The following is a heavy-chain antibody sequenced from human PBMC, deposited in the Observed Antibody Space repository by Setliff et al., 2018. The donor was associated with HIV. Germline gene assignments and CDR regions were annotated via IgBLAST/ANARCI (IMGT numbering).Heavy chain of an antibody. V-gene: IGHV1-69*13. CDR3: ARDCSSTSCPGSFNYYYYYYYMDV. Sequence: ASVKVSCKVSGGTFTRNCISWVRQAPGQGLEWMGGILPFFDTANYAQKFQGRVTITADESTSTVHMELSSLRSEDTAVYYCARDCSSTSCPGSFNYYYYYYYMDVWGKGTTVTVSS. J-gene: IGHJ6*03. CDR1: GGTFTRNC. D-gene: IGHD2-2*01. CDR2: ILPFFDTA.